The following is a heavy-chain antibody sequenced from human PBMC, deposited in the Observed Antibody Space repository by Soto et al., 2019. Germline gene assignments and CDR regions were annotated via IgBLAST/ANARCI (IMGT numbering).Heavy chain of an antibody. CDR3: AKKSYGPGVDY. CDR1: GWTFSSYA. CDR2: LSASGDTT. Sequence: XGSLRLPWSGSGWTFSSYAMNWVRQAPGKGLEWVSVLSASGDTTYYADSVKGRFTISRDNSKSTLYLQMNGLRAEDTAVYYCAKKSYGPGVDYWGQGTLVIVCS. J-gene: IGHJ4*02. V-gene: IGHV3-23*01. D-gene: IGHD3-10*01.